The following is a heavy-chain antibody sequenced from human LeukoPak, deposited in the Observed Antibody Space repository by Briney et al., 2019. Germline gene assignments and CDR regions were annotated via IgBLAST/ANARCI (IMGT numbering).Heavy chain of an antibody. D-gene: IGHD5-18*01. CDR2: ISTDNGNT. CDR1: GYTFTSYG. V-gene: IGHV1-18*01. J-gene: IGHJ4*02. CDR3: ARRHTATATWRDY. Sequence: GASVKVSCKASGYTFTSYGFTWVRQAPGQGLEWMGWISTDNGNTKYAQKLQGRVTMTTDTSTSTVYLELRSLRSDDTALYYCARRHTATATWRDYWGQGTLVTVSS.